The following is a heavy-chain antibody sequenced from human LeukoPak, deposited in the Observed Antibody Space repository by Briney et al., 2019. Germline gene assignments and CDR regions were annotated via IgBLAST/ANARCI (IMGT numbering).Heavy chain of an antibody. D-gene: IGHD3-16*01. Sequence: ASVKVSCKASGYTFTSYAMHWVRQAPGQRLEWTGWINAGNGNTKYSQKFQGRVTITRDTSASTAYMELSSLRSEDTAVYYCARERLWGNYFDYWGQGTLVTVSS. CDR3: ARERLWGNYFDY. V-gene: IGHV1-3*01. J-gene: IGHJ4*02. CDR2: INAGNGNT. CDR1: GYTFTSYA.